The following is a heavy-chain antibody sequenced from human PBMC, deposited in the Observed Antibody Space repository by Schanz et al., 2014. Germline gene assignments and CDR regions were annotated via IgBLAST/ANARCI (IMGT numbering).Heavy chain of an antibody. CDR3: AKGRFGELSAFDI. CDR1: GFTFSSYA. D-gene: IGHD3-10*01. Sequence: EVQLLESGGGLVQPGGSLRLSCAASGFTFSSYAMSWVRQAPGKGLEWVSAISGSGGSTYYADSVKGRFTISRDNSKNTLYLQMNSLIAEDTAVYYCAKGRFGELSAFDIWGQGTMVTVSS. CDR2: ISGSGGST. V-gene: IGHV3-23*01. J-gene: IGHJ3*02.